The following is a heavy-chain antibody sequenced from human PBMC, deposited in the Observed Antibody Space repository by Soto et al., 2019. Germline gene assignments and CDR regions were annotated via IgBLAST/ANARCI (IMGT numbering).Heavy chain of an antibody. CDR3: AREGGTLAYCGGDCSDAFDI. Sequence: EVQLVESGGGLVQPGGSLRLSCAASGFTFGSYWMHWVRQAPGKGLVWVSRINSDGSSTSYADSVKGRFTISRDNAKNTLYLQMNSLRAEDTAVYYCAREGGTLAYCGGDCSDAFDIWGQGTMVTVSS. D-gene: IGHD2-21*02. CDR1: GFTFGSYW. V-gene: IGHV3-74*01. CDR2: INSDGSST. J-gene: IGHJ3*02.